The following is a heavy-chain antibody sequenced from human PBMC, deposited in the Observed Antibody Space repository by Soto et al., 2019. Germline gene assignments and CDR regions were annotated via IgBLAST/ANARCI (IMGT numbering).Heavy chain of an antibody. J-gene: IGHJ3*02. CDR1: GYTFTSYA. CDR2: INAGNGNT. D-gene: IGHD6-13*01. V-gene: IGHV1-3*01. Sequence: ASVKVSCKASGYTFTSYAMHWVRQAPGQRLEWMGWINAGNGNTKYSQKFQGRVTITRDTSASTAYMELSSLRSEDTAVYYCARGGIAAADAFDIWGQGTMVTVSS. CDR3: ARGGIAAADAFDI.